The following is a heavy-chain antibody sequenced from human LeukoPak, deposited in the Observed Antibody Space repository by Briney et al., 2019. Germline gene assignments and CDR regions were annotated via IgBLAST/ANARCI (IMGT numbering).Heavy chain of an antibody. V-gene: IGHV3-53*01. CDR2: IYSGGTT. CDR3: AKGGSYRSQPYFDY. CDR1: GFTVSSNY. D-gene: IGHD3-16*02. J-gene: IGHJ4*02. Sequence: GGSLRLSCVASGFTVSSNYVSWVRQAPGKGLEWVSIIYSGGTTYYADSVKGRFTISRDNSKNTLYLQMNSLRAEDTAVYYCAKGGSYRSQPYFDYWGQGTPVTVSS.